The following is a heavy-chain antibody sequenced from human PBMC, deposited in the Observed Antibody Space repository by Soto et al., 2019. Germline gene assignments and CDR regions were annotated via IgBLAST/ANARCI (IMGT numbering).Heavy chain of an antibody. D-gene: IGHD3-3*01. J-gene: IGHJ3*02. CDR1: GYTFTTYY. V-gene: IGHV1-46*01. CDR3: ARHNSFDFWSGYYPRQSLDAFDI. Sequence: ASVKVSCKASGYTFTTYYIHWVRQAPGQGLEWLGIINANSGNTKYAQKFQGRVTITRDTSASTAYMELSSLRSEDTAVYYCARHNSFDFWSGYYPRQSLDAFDIWGQGTMVTVSS. CDR2: INANSGNT.